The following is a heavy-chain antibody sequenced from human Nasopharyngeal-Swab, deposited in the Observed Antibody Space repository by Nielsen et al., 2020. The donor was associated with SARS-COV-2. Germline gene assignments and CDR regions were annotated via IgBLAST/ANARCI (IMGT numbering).Heavy chain of an antibody. CDR1: GGTFSSYA. D-gene: IGHD5-24*01. CDR2: IIPIFGTA. Sequence: SVKVSCKASGGTFSSYAISWVRQAPGQGLEWMGGIIPIFGTANYAQKFQGRVTITADESTSTAYMELSSLRSEDTAVYYCATQGRDGYNLAALYYFDYWGQGTLVTVSS. CDR3: ATQGRDGYNLAALYYFDY. J-gene: IGHJ4*02. V-gene: IGHV1-69*13.